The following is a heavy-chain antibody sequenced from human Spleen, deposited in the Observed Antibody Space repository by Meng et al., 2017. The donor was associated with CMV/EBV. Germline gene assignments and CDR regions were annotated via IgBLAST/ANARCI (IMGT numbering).Heavy chain of an antibody. Sequence: SETLSLTCAVYGGSFSGYFWDWIRQSPGKGLEWIGSLSYGGSIYYNSSLKSRVTISVDMSRNQLTLRLTSVTAADTAVYYCAKIFPSDYYRYSMDVWGQGTTVTVSS. J-gene: IGHJ6*02. CDR3: AKIFPSDYYRYSMDV. CDR2: LSYGGSI. CDR1: GGSFSGYF. V-gene: IGHV4-34*01. D-gene: IGHD3-3*01.